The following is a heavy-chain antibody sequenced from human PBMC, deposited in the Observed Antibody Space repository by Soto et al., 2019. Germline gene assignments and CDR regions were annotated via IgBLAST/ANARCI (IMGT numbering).Heavy chain of an antibody. D-gene: IGHD6-19*01. CDR1: GGSISSFA. J-gene: IGHJ5*02. CDR3: ARDDGSGWFFEAA. V-gene: IGHV1-69*12. Sequence: QVQLVQSGAEVKKPGSSVKVSCKASGGSISSFAISWVQQAPGQGLDWMGGIIPIFDSANYAQKFQGRVTITADASTSTVYMELSSLRSEDTAVYYCARDDGSGWFFEAAWGQGTLVTVSS. CDR2: IIPIFDSA.